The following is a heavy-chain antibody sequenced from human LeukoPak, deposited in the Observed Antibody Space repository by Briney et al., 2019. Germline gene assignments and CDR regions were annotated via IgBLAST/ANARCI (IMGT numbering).Heavy chain of an antibody. Sequence: PSETLSLTCAVYGGSFSGYYWSWIRQPPGKGLEWIGEINHSGSTNYNPSLKSRVTISVDTSKNQFSLKLSSVTAADTAVYYCARRDGYNGSWDYWGQGTLVTVSS. D-gene: IGHD5-24*01. V-gene: IGHV4-34*01. CDR1: GGSFSGYY. CDR3: ARRDGYNGSWDY. CDR2: INHSGST. J-gene: IGHJ4*02.